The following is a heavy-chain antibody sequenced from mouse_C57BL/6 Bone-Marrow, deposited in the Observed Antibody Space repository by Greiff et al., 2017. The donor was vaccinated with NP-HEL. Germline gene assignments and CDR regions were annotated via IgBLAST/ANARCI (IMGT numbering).Heavy chain of an antibody. CDR1: GYSITSDY. D-gene: IGHD2-14*01. J-gene: IGHJ4*01. V-gene: IGHV3-8*01. CDR2: ISYTGST. Sequence: EVKLVESGPGLAKPSQTLSLTCSVTGYSITSDYWNWIRKFPGNKLEYMGYISYTGSTYYNPSLNSRISITRDTSKTQYYLQLNSVTTEDTAADYGAKSPLWVRRNDNAMDYWGQGTSVTVSS. CDR3: AKSPLWVRRNDNAMDY.